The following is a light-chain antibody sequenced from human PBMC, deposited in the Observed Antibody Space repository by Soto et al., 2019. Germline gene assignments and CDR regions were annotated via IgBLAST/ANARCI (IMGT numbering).Light chain of an antibody. Sequence: QSALAQPPSASGSPGQSVTIPCAGTSSDVGGYNYVSWYQQYPGKVPKLMIYEVSERPSGVPDRFSGSKSGNTAFLTVSGLQAEDEADYYCLSYADTAYVFGTGTKVTVL. CDR3: LSYADTAYV. V-gene: IGLV2-8*01. CDR1: SSDVGGYNY. J-gene: IGLJ1*01. CDR2: EVS.